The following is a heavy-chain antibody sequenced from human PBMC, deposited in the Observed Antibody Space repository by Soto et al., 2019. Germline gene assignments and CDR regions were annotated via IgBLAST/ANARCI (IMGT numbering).Heavy chain of an antibody. V-gene: IGHV3-21*01. CDR2: ISSSSSYI. CDR1: GFTFSSYS. CDR3: AREEAKMVLQALYYYYGMDV. Sequence: EVQLVESGGGLVKPGGSLRLSCAASGFTFSSYSMNWVRQAPGKGLEWVSSISSSSSYIYYADSVKGRFTISRDNAKNSLYLQMNSLRAEDTAVYYCAREEAKMVLQALYYYYGMDVWGQGTTVTVSS. J-gene: IGHJ6*02. D-gene: IGHD2-8*01.